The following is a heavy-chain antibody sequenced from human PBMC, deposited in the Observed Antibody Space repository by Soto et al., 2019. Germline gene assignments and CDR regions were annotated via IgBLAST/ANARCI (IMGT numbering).Heavy chain of an antibody. CDR2: IKQDGSEK. V-gene: IGHV3-7*03. CDR1: GFTFSSYW. Sequence: EVQLVESGGGLVQPGGSLRLSCAASGFTFSSYWMSWVRQAPGKGLEWVANIKQDGSEKYYVDSVKGRFTISRDNAKNSLYLQMNSLRAEDTAVYYCAREGRSSWYGNWFDPWGQGTLVTVSS. D-gene: IGHD6-13*01. CDR3: AREGRSSWYGNWFDP. J-gene: IGHJ5*02.